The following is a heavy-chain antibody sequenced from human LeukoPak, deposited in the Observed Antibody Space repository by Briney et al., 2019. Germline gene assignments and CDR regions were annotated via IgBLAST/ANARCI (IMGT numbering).Heavy chain of an antibody. CDR1: GFTFSSYW. Sequence: PGGSLRLSCAASGFTFSSYWMRWVRQAPGKGVEGVAKIKQDGSEKKYVDSVKGGFTVSRDNAKNSLYLEMNSLRAEDTAVYYCARDADLGTTITGAFDIWGQGTMVTVSS. J-gene: IGHJ3*02. CDR2: IKQDGSEK. D-gene: IGHD5-24*01. CDR3: ARDADLGTTITGAFDI. V-gene: IGHV3-7*01.